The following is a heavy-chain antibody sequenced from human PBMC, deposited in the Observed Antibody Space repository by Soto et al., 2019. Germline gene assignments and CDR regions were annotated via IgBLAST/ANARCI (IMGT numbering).Heavy chain of an antibody. CDR1: GGSISSGGYS. J-gene: IGHJ5*02. V-gene: IGHV4-30-2*01. Sequence: SETLSLTCAVSGGSISSGGYSWSWIRQPPGKCLEWIGYIYHSGSTYYNPSLKSRVTISVDRSKNQFSLKLSSVTAADTAVYYCARAPALGWFDPWGQGTLVTVSS. CDR3: ARAPALGWFDP. CDR2: IYHSGST.